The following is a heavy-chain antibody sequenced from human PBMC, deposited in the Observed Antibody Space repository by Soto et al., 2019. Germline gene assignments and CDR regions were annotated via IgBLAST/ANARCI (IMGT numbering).Heavy chain of an antibody. CDR1: GFTFSSYA. D-gene: IGHD1-26*01. V-gene: IGHV3-23*01. CDR2: ISGSGGST. J-gene: IGHJ6*02. CDR3: AKQYSGSYHTPTPYYYYYGMDV. Sequence: PGGSLRLSCAASGFTFSSYAMSWVRQAPGKGLEWVSAISGSGGSTYYADSVKGRFTISRDNSKNTLYLQMNSLRAEDTAVYYCAKQYSGSYHTPTPYYYYYGMDVWGQGTTVTVSS.